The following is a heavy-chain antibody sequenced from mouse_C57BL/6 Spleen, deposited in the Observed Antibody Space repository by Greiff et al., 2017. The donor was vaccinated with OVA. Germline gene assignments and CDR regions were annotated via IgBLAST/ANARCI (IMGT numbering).Heavy chain of an antibody. CDR2: ISDGGSYT. CDR3: ARGGDRAWFAY. D-gene: IGHD3-3*01. Sequence: EVKLEESGGGLVKPGGSLKLSCAASGFTFSSYAMSWVRQTPEKRLEWVATISDGGSYTYYPDNVKGRFTISRDNAKNNLYLQMSNLKAEDTAMYYCARGGDRAWFAYWGQGTLVTVSA. V-gene: IGHV5-4*03. J-gene: IGHJ3*01. CDR1: GFTFSSYA.